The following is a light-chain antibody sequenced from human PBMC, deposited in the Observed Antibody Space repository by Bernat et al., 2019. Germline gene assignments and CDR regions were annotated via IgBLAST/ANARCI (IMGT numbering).Light chain of an antibody. CDR3: GTWDSSLSAWV. J-gene: IGLJ3*02. CDR1: SSNIGNNY. CDR2: VNN. Sequence: QSVLTQPPSVSAAPGQKVTIPCSGSSSNIGNNYVSWYQQLPGTAPKLLIYVNNKRPSGIPDRVSCSKSGTSATLGITGLQTGDEADYYCGTWDSSLSAWVFGGGTKLTVL. V-gene: IGLV1-51*01.